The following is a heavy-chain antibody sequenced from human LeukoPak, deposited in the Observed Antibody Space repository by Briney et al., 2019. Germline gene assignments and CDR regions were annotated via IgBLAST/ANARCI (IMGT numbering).Heavy chain of an antibody. D-gene: IGHD6-13*01. V-gene: IGHV4-30-4*01. J-gene: IGHJ4*02. CDR3: ARGKGSSWYQYYFDY. CDR1: GGSISSGDYY. Sequence: SETLSLTCTVSGGSISSGDYYWSWIRQPPGKGLEWIGYTYYSGSTYYNPSLKSRVTISVDTSKNQFSLKLSSVTAADTAVYYCARGKGSSWYQYYFDYWGQGTLVTVSS. CDR2: TYYSGST.